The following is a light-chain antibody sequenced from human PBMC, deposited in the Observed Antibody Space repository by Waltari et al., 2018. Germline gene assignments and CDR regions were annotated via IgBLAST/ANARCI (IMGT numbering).Light chain of an antibody. CDR1: SLSTSY. V-gene: IGLV3-19*01. J-gene: IGLJ3*02. CDR3: SSRNGRANQVV. CDR2: GKD. Sequence: SSELTQAPAVSVALGQTVRFTCQGDSLSTSYASWYHLKPGQAPVLVIYGKDKRPSGIPDRISGYSSGTTSSLTITGAQAEDEADYYCSSRNGRANQVVFAGGTKVTVL.